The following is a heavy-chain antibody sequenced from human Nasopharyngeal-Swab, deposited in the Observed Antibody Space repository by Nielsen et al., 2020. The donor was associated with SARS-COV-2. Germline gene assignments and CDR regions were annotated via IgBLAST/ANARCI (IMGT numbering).Heavy chain of an antibody. V-gene: IGHV3-30*18. Sequence: GESLKISCAASGFTFSSYGMHWVRPAPGKGLEWVAVISYDGSNKYYADSVKGRFTISRDNSKNTLYLQMNSLRAEDTAVYYCAKDLSLGVVAADDYWGQGTLVTVSS. CDR3: AKDLSLGVVAADDY. D-gene: IGHD2-15*01. J-gene: IGHJ4*02. CDR1: GFTFSSYG. CDR2: ISYDGSNK.